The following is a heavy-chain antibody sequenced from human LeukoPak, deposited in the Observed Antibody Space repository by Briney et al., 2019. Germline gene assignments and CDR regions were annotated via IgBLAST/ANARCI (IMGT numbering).Heavy chain of an antibody. CDR1: GDSVSGNSAA. D-gene: IGHD6-19*01. CDR2: TYYRSKWFN. Sequence: SQTLSLTCAISGDSVSGNSAAWNWIRQSPSRGLEWLGRTYYRSKWFNDYAVSVKSRITINPDTSKNQFSLQLNSVTPEDTAVYYCARQWLENPIYYNAMDVWGQGTTVTVSS. J-gene: IGHJ6*02. CDR3: ARQWLENPIYYNAMDV. V-gene: IGHV6-1*01.